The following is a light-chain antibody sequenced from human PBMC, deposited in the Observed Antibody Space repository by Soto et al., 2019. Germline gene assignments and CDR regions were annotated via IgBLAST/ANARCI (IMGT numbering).Light chain of an antibody. CDR1: SSDVGNYDL. J-gene: IGLJ1*01. Sequence: QSVLTQPASVSGSPGQSITISCTGTSSDVGNYDLVSWYQQLPGKAPKFILYEGSKRPSGVSNRFSGSKSGNTASLTISGLHAEEEADYYCCSYAGSSTYVFETGTKVTVL. CDR3: CSYAGSSTYV. V-gene: IGLV2-23*01. CDR2: EGS.